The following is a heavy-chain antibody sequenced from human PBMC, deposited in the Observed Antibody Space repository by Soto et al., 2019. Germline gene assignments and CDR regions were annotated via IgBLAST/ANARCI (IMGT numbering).Heavy chain of an antibody. CDR2: IWSDGSNK. J-gene: IGHJ6*02. Sequence: PGGSLRLSCAASGFSFNKFGMHWVRQAPGKGLEWVAVIWSDGSNKNYADSVKGRFTISRDNSKNTLYLQMNSLRAEDTAVYYCARDRIPTGMDVWGQGTTVTVSS. CDR3: ARDRIPTGMDV. CDR1: GFSFNKFG. V-gene: IGHV3-33*01.